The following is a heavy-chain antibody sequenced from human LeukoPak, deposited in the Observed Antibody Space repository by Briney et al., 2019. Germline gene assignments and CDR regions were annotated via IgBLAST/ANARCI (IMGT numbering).Heavy chain of an antibody. J-gene: IGHJ3*02. Sequence: PGGSLRLSCAVSGFTFSSYSMNWVRQAPGKGLEWVSSISSSSSYISYADSVKGRFTISRDNAKNSLYLQMNSLRAEDTALYYCAKVEGLYPYDAFDIWGQGTMVTVSS. CDR3: AKVEGLYPYDAFDI. CDR2: ISSSSSYI. D-gene: IGHD3-16*02. V-gene: IGHV3-21*04. CDR1: GFTFSSYS.